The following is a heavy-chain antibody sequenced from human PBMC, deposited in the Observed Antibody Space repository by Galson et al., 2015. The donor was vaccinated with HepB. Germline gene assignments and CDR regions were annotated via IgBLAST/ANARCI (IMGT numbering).Heavy chain of an antibody. J-gene: IGHJ4*02. D-gene: IGHD3-10*01. V-gene: IGHV3-53*01. CDR2: IYSGGST. Sequence: SLRLSCAASGFTVSSNYMSWVRQAPGKGLEWVSVIYSGGSTYYADSVKGRFTISRDNSKNTLYLQMNSLRAEDTAVYYCRGTTYYYGSGSYYADYWGQGTLVTVSS. CDR3: RGTTYYYGSGSYYADY. CDR1: GFTVSSNY.